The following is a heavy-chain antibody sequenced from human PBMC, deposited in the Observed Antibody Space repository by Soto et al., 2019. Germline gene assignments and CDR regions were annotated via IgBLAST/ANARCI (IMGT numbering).Heavy chain of an antibody. CDR1: GSITNHH. CDR3: AKVTHRGPIAVAGPLGS. V-gene: IGHV1-46*01. J-gene: IGHJ4*02. CDR2: FNPSGLST. D-gene: IGHD6-19*01. Sequence: QVHLVQSGAEVKKPGASVNVSCQASGSITNHHMHWVRQAPGQGLEWMGIFNPSGLSTTYAQKFQGRVTITRDTSTCTVYMELSSLTSEDTAVYFCAKVTHRGPIAVAGPLGSWGQGTLVIVSS.